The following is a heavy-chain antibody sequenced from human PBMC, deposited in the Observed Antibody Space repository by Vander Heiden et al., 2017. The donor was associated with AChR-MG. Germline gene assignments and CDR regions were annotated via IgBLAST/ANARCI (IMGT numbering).Heavy chain of an antibody. V-gene: IGHV4-34*01. Sequence: QVQLQQCGAGLLKPAETLSLTGAVYGGSFSGYYWSWIRQPPGKGLEWIGEINHSGSTNYNTSLKRRVTISVDTSKNQVSLKLSSVTAAETAVYYCARGNDYSNYVTLNWFDPWGQGTLVADSS. CDR1: GGSFSGYY. CDR3: ARGNDYSNYVTLNWFDP. CDR2: INHSGST. J-gene: IGHJ5*02. D-gene: IGHD4-4*01.